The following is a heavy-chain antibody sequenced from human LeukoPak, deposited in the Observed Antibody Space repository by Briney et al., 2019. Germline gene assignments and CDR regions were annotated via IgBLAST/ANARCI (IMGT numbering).Heavy chain of an antibody. V-gene: IGHV4-39*01. CDR3: ARQYYDFWSGYYTRRYFDY. D-gene: IGHD3-3*01. CDR2: MYYSGST. Sequence: SETLSLTCTVSGGSISSSSHYWGWIRQPPGKGLEWIGSMYYSGSTYYNPSLKSRVNISVDTSKNQFSLTLTSVTAVDTAVYYCARQYYDFWSGYYTRRYFDYWGQGTLVTVSS. CDR1: GGSISSSSHY. J-gene: IGHJ4*02.